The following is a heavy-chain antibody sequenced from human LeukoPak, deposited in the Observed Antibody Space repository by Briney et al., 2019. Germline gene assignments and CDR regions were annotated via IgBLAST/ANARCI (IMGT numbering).Heavy chain of an antibody. V-gene: IGHV1-69*13. CDR3: ARAETYYDFWSGYGTKYYFDY. Sequence: ASVKVSCKASGYTFTSYDISWVRQAPGQGLEWMGGIIPIFGTANYAQKFQGRVTITADESTSTAYMELSSLRSEDTAVYYCARAETYYDFWSGYGTKYYFDYWGQGTLVTVSS. D-gene: IGHD3-3*01. CDR1: GYTFTSYD. CDR2: IIPIFGTA. J-gene: IGHJ4*02.